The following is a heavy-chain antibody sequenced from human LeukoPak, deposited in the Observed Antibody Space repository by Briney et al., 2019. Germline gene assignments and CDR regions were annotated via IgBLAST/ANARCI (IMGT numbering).Heavy chain of an antibody. J-gene: IGHJ6*03. Sequence: SETLSLTCAVSGGSISSSNWWSWVRQPPGKGLEWIGEIYHSGSTNYNPSLKSRVTISVDKSKNQFSLKLSSVTAADTAVYYCARRKYQLPSGYYMDVWGKGTTVTVSS. V-gene: IGHV4-4*02. CDR2: IYHSGST. CDR3: ARRKYQLPSGYYMDV. D-gene: IGHD2-2*01. CDR1: GGSISSSNW.